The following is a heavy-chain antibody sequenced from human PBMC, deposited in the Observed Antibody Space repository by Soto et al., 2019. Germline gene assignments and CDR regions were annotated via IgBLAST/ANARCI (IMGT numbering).Heavy chain of an antibody. CDR2: INPDNGNT. Sequence: ASVKVSCKASGCTFTRYTMNWVRQAPGQRLEWMGWINPDNGNTKSSQKFQDRVIITRDTSASTAYMDLSSLRSDDTAVYYCARGIAKGQLDPWGQGTLVTVSS. CDR3: ARGIAKGQLDP. J-gene: IGHJ5*02. V-gene: IGHV1-3*01. D-gene: IGHD2-15*01. CDR1: GCTFTRYT.